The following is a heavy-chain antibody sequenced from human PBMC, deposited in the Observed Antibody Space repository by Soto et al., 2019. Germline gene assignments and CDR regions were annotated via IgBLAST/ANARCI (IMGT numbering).Heavy chain of an antibody. V-gene: IGHV4-59*08. CDR3: ASPPLLTIQTIEAEFFQH. CDR1: GGSITDNY. Sequence: SETLSLTCTFSGGSITDNYWNWIRQPPGKGLEWIGYNFYSGPTTYNPSLKGRITISIDAPKNQFSLRLSSVTAADTAVYYCASPPLLTIQTIEAEFFQHWGQGTLVTVS. J-gene: IGHJ1*01. D-gene: IGHD3-3*01. CDR2: NFYSGPT.